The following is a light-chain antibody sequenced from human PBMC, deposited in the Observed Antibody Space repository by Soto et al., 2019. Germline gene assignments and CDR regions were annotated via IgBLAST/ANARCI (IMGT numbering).Light chain of an antibody. CDR2: SNN. CDR3: AAWDDSLQGWV. Sequence: QSVLSQPPSASATPGQRVTISCSGGSSNIGVNTVDWYQRFPGKAPKLLIYSNNYRPSGVPDRFSASKSGSSASLAISGLQSEDEADYHCAAWDDSLQGWVFGGGTKLTVL. CDR1: SSNIGVNT. J-gene: IGLJ3*02. V-gene: IGLV1-44*01.